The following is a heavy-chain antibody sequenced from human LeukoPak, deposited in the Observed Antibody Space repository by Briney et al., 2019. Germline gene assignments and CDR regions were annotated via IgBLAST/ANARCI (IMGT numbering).Heavy chain of an antibody. V-gene: IGHV3-53*01. J-gene: IGHJ4*02. Sequence: PGGSLRLSCAASGFTFSSYSMNWVRQAPGKGLEWVSVIYSGGSTYYADSVKGRFTISRDNSKNTLYLQMNSLRAEDTAVYYCARVVYYGSGSYLDHWGQGTLVTVSS. CDR2: IYSGGST. D-gene: IGHD3-10*01. CDR3: ARVVYYGSGSYLDH. CDR1: GFTFSSYS.